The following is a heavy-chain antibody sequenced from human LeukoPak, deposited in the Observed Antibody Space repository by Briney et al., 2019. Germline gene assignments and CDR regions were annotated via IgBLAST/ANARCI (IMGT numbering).Heavy chain of an antibody. CDR1: GFTFSSYS. D-gene: IGHD1-14*01. CDR3: ARDLTSYRDAFDI. CDR2: ISSSSSYI. J-gene: IGHJ3*02. Sequence: GGSLRLSCAASGFTFSSYSMNWVRQAPGKGLEWVSSISSSSSYIYYADSVKGRFTISRDNAKNSLYLQMNSLRAEDTAVYYCARDLTSYRDAFDIWGQGTMVTVSS. V-gene: IGHV3-21*01.